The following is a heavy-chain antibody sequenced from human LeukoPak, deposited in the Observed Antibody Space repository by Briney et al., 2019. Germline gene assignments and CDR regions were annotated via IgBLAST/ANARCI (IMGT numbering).Heavy chain of an antibody. Sequence: GGSLRLSCAASGFTFSTYGMHWVRLAPGKGLEWVAVVLSDGNNKYYADSVKGRFTISRDNAKNSLYLQMNSLRAEDTALYYCARDSDYDILTGYSPFDYWGQGTLVTVSS. CDR2: VLSDGNNK. CDR1: GFTFSTYG. J-gene: IGHJ4*02. V-gene: IGHV3-33*01. D-gene: IGHD3-9*01. CDR3: ARDSDYDILTGYSPFDY.